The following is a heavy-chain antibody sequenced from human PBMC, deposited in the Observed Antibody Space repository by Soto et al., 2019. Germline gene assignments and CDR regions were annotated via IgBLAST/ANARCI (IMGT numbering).Heavy chain of an antibody. Sequence: EVQLVESGGGLVQPGRSLRLSCAASGFTFDDYAMHWVRQVPGKGLEWVSGINWNSGSIGYADSVKGRFAISRDNAKTSLQLKMNSLRAEDTAFYYCVKDESINWYSGHFRHWGQGTLVNVSS. J-gene: IGHJ1*01. CDR2: INWNSGSI. CDR3: VKDESINWYSGHFRH. D-gene: IGHD6-13*01. CDR1: GFTFDDYA. V-gene: IGHV3-9*01.